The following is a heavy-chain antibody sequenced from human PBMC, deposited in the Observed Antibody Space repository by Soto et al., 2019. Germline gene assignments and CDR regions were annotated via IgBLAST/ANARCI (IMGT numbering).Heavy chain of an antibody. Sequence: GGSLRLSCAASGFTFSSYAMSWVRQAPGKGLEWVSGISGSGGNTYYADSVKGRFTISRDNSKNTLYLQMNSLRAEDTALYYCARENSHICVASEYWGQGTQVTVSS. CDR1: GFTFSSYA. CDR2: ISGSGGNT. J-gene: IGHJ4*02. V-gene: IGHV3-23*01. D-gene: IGHD2-15*01. CDR3: ARENSHICVASEY.